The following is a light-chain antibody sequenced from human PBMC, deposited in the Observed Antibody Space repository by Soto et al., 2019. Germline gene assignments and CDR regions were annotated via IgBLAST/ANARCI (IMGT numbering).Light chain of an antibody. CDR2: EVN. CDR3: SSFTTSTTDV. J-gene: IGLJ1*01. CDR1: SSDVGSYNR. V-gene: IGLV2-18*02. Sequence: QSVLTQPPSVSGSPGQSVAVSCTGTSSDVGSYNRVSWYQQPPGTAPKLIIYEVNNRPSGVPDRFSGSKSGNTASLTISGLQAEDEADYYCSSFTTSTTDVFGTATKVTVL.